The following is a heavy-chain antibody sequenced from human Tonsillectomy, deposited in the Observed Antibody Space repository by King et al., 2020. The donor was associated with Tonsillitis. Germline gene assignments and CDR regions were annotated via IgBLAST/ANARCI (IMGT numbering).Heavy chain of an antibody. Sequence: VQLVESGGGLFKPGGSLRLSCAASGFTFSSYTMNWVRQAPGKGLEWVSSISNSGSYIYYADSVKGRFTISRDNAKNSLYLQMNSLRAEDSAVYYCARMVGRSYYFAYWGQGTLVTVSS. CDR1: GFTFSSYT. D-gene: IGHD2-15*01. J-gene: IGHJ4*02. V-gene: IGHV3-21*01. CDR2: ISNSGSYI. CDR3: ARMVGRSYYFAY.